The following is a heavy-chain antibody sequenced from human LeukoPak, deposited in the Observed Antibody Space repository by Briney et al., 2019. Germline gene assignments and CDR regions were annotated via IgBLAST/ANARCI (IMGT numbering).Heavy chain of an antibody. CDR2: ISYDGSNK. D-gene: IGHD3-10*01. J-gene: IGHJ4*02. CDR3: ARDAVVRGVIDY. Sequence: GGSLRLSCAASGFTFSSYAMHWVRQAPGQGLEWVAVISYDGSNKYYADSVKGRFTISRDNPKNTLYLQMNSLRAEDTALYYCARDAVVRGVIDYWGRGTLVTVSS. CDR1: GFTFSSYA. V-gene: IGHV3-30*04.